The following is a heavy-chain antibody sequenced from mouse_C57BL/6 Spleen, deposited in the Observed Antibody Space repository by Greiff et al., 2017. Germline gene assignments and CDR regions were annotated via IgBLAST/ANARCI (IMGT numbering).Heavy chain of an antibody. CDR2: IYPGDGDT. Sequence: QVQLQQSGPELVKPGASVKISCKASGYAFSTSWMNWVKQRPGKGLEWIGRIYPGDGDTNYNGKFKGKATLTAEKSSSTAYMQLSSLTSEDSAVYFCARGGGYDGYFDYWGQGTTLTVSS. J-gene: IGHJ2*01. V-gene: IGHV1-82*01. CDR3: ARGGGYDGYFDY. CDR1: GYAFSTSW. D-gene: IGHD2-3*01.